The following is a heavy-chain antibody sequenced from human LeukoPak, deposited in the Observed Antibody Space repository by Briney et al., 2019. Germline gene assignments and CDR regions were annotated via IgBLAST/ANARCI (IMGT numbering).Heavy chain of an antibody. V-gene: IGHV3-48*04. D-gene: IGHD6-6*01. Sequence: PGGSLRLSCAASGFTFSSYSMNWVRQAPGKGLERVSYIRSSSSTIYYVDSVKGRFTISRDNAKNSLYLQMNSLRAEDTAVYYCGSGGIGARPGGRGFDPWGQGTLVTVSS. CDR3: GSGGIGARPGGRGFDP. J-gene: IGHJ5*02. CDR2: IRSSSSTI. CDR1: GFTFSSYS.